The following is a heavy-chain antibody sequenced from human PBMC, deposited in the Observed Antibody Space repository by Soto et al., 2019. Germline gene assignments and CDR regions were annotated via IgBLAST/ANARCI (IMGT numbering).Heavy chain of an antibody. J-gene: IGHJ3*01. CDR1: GFSFSRYA. CDR2: ISYDGSIT. Sequence: QVQLVESGGGVVQPGRSLRLSCAASGFSFSRYAMHWVRQAPGKGLEWVAVISYDGSITHYADSVKDRLTISRDNSKNTLYVQMNSLRPEDTAVYYCARVRFLDWLFSALDVWGQGTMVTVSS. D-gene: IGHD3-3*01. CDR3: ARVRFLDWLFSALDV. V-gene: IGHV3-30-3*01.